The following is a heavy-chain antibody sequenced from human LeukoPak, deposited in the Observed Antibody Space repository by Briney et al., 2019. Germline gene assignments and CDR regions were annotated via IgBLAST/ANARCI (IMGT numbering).Heavy chain of an antibody. J-gene: IGHJ4*02. CDR3: TNGQLAVAGTNY. Sequence: GGSLRLSCVVSGFAFSNYWMHWVRQAPGKGLVWVSHINPDGSATTYADSVRGRFTISRDNAKNTLYLQMNSLRAEDTAVYYCTNGQLAVAGTNYWGQGILVTVSS. CDR1: GFAFSNYW. CDR2: INPDGSAT. V-gene: IGHV3-74*01. D-gene: IGHD6-19*01.